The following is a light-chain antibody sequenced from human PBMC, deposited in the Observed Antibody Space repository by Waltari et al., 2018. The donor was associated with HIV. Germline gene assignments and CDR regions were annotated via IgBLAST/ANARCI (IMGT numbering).Light chain of an antibody. CDR3: CSYAGGSIYVV. V-gene: IGLV2-23*02. CDR1: SRDVGSYNL. CDR2: EVS. J-gene: IGLJ2*01. Sequence: QSALTQPASVSGSPGQSITISCTGTSRDVGSYNLVSWYQQHPGKAPKVMSYEVSKLPSVVSNRFSCSKSANTASLTVSGLQAENEADYYCCSYAGGSIYVVFGGGTKLTVL.